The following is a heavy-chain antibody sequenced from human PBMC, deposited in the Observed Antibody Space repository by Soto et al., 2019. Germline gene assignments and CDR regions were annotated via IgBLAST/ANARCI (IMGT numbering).Heavy chain of an antibody. CDR2: MNPNSGNT. CDR1: GYTFTSYD. D-gene: IGHD2-15*01. J-gene: IGHJ6*03. V-gene: IGHV1-8*01. CDR3: ARAGYCSGGSCYGYYYYYMDV. Sequence: GASVKVSCKASGYTFTSYDINWVRQATGQGLEWMGWMNPNSGNTGYAQKLQGRVTMTTDTSTSTAYMELRSLRSDDTAVYYCARAGYCSGGSCYGYYYYYMDVWGKGTTVTVSS.